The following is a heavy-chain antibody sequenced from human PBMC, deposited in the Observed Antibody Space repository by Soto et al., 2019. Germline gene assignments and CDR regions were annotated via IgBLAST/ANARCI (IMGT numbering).Heavy chain of an antibody. V-gene: IGHV4-34*01. CDR2: INHSGST. CDR1: GGSFSGYY. D-gene: IGHD3-16*02. Sequence: PSETLSLTCAVYGGSFSGYYWSWIRQPPGKGLEWIGEINHSGSTNYNPSLKSRVTISVDTSKNQFSLKLSSVTAADTAVYYCARFPYYDYVWGSYRYSSYRPYFDYWGQGTLVTVSS. J-gene: IGHJ4*02. CDR3: ARFPYYDYVWGSYRYSSYRPYFDY.